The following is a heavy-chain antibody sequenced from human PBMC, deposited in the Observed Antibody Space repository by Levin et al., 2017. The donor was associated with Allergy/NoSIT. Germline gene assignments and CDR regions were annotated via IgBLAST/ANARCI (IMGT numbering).Heavy chain of an antibody. J-gene: IGHJ4*02. D-gene: IGHD6-13*01. Sequence: SETLSLTCTVSGGSISSSSYYWGWIRQPPGTGLEWIGSIYYSGSTYYNPSLKSRVTISVDTSKNQFSLKLSSVTAADTAVYYCARRVSSSWYTFDYWGQGTLVTVSS. V-gene: IGHV4-39*01. CDR1: GGSISSSSYY. CDR2: IYYSGST. CDR3: ARRVSSSWYTFDY.